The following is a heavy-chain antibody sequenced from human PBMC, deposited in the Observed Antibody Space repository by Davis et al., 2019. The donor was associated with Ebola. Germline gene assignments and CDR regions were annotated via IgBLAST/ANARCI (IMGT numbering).Heavy chain of an antibody. J-gene: IGHJ4*02. V-gene: IGHV4-30-4*02. D-gene: IGHD4-23*01. Sequence: SETLSLTCKVSGASIGSGDNYWSWIRQPPGKGLEWIGYIYASGSAYYNPSLKSRLTISIDTSKNQFSLKLSSVTAADTAVYYCARAPGGGGNFDFDYWGQGTLVTVSS. CDR3: ARAPGGGGNFDFDY. CDR1: GASIGSGDNY. CDR2: IYASGSA.